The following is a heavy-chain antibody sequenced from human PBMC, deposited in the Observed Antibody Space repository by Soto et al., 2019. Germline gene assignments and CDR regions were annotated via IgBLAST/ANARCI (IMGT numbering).Heavy chain of an antibody. D-gene: IGHD3-3*01. V-gene: IGHV3-30-3*01. CDR3: AREGVGPYDFWSGYYVH. Sequence: QVQLVESGGGVVQPGRSLRLSCTASGFIFSQYVMHWVRQAPGKGLEWVAIISYDANNQYYADSVRGRFTISRDNSNNTVYLQMNRLSAEDTAVYYCAREGVGPYDFWSGYYVHWGQGTLVTVSS. CDR1: GFIFSQYV. J-gene: IGHJ4*02. CDR2: ISYDANNQ.